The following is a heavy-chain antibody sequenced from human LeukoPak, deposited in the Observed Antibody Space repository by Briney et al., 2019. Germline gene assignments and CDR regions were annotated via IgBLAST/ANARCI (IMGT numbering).Heavy chain of an antibody. D-gene: IGHD5-24*01. V-gene: IGHV3-64*01. CDR3: AGRRHYNGGFDY. Sequence: GGSLRLSGAVSGFTFSNYGMHWVGQAPGKGLEYVSGIISNGGSTNYANSVKGRFTISRDNSQNTLYLQLGSLRPEDMAVYYCAGRRHYNGGFDYWGQGTLVTVSS. CDR2: IISNGGST. CDR1: GFTFSNYG. J-gene: IGHJ4*02.